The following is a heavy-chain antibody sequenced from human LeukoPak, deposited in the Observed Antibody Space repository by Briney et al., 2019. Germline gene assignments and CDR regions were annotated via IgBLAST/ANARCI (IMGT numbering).Heavy chain of an antibody. V-gene: IGHV3-11*05. CDR1: GFTFSDYY. D-gene: IGHD5-18*01. CDR3: ARGDTAMATDY. J-gene: IGHJ4*02. Sequence: GGSLRLSCAASGFTFSDYYMSWIRQPPGRGLEWVSYISGSSSYTNYADSVKGRFTISRDNAKNSLYLQMNSLRAEDTAAYYCARGDTAMATDYWGQGTLVTVSS. CDR2: ISGSSSYT.